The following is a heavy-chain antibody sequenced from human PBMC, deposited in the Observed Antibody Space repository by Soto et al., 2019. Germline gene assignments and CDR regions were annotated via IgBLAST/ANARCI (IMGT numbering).Heavy chain of an antibody. Sequence: QVQLVESEGGVVQPGRSLRLSCATSGFIFSNYAMHWVRQAPGQGLEWVALIWSDGSYDNYAESVKGRFTISRDNSKNTLYVQMNSLRVEDTAVYFCARGTGPGSFLIDYWGQGTLVTVSS. D-gene: IGHD3-10*01. CDR1: GFIFSNYA. CDR3: ARGTGPGSFLIDY. CDR2: IWSDGSYD. V-gene: IGHV3-33*01. J-gene: IGHJ4*02.